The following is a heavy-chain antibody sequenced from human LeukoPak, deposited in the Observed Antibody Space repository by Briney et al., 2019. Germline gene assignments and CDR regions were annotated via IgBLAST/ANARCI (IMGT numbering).Heavy chain of an antibody. V-gene: IGHV4-59*08. CDR2: IDYSERT. CDR3: AITTVTTIYFYFDL. D-gene: IGHD4-17*01. J-gene: IGHJ2*01. Sequence: SETLSLTWTVAGGSISSYYWSWIRQPQGKGLDWIGYIDYSERTNYNPSLQSRVTISVDTSKNQFSLKMNSVTATDTAAYYCAITTVTTIYFYFDLWGRGTLVTVSS. CDR1: GGSISSYY.